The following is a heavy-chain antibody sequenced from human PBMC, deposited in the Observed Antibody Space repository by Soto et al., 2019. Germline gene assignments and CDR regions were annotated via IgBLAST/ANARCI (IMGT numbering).Heavy chain of an antibody. CDR1: GFTFSRYW. CDR3: SRDVVVGAKALNY. CDR2: ITEDGSEK. D-gene: IGHD2-15*01. Sequence: EVQLVESGGGLVQPGGSLRLSCAASGFTFSRYWMTWVRQATGKGLEWVANITEDGSEKHYVDSARGRFTIYRDNAKNSLYLQMNSLRVEDTAVYFCSRDVVVGAKALNYWGQGTLVTVSS. J-gene: IGHJ4*02. V-gene: IGHV3-7*01.